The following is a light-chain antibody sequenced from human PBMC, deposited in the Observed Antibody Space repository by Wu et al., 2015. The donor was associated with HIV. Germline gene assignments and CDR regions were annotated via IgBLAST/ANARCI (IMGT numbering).Light chain of an antibody. Sequence: DIQMTQSPSTLSASVGDRVTITCRASQSINNWLAWYQQKPGKAPNLLIYKAANLKSGVPSRFSGSGYGTDFTLTISSLQADDFATYYCQQYNSWTFGQGTKGGNQ. CDR2: KAA. J-gene: IGKJ1*01. V-gene: IGKV1-5*03. CDR1: QSINNW. CDR3: QQYNSWT.